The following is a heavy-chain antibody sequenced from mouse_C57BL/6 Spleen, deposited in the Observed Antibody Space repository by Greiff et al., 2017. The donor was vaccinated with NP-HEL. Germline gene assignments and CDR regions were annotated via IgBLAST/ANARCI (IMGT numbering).Heavy chain of an antibody. J-gene: IGHJ3*01. CDR2: INPNNGGN. V-gene: IGHV1-26*01. CDR3: ARGGDGAWFAY. CDR1: GYTFNDYY. Sequence: EVQLQQSGPELVKPGASVKISCKASGYTFNDYYMNWVKQSHGKRLEWIGDINPNNGGNSSNQKFKDKDTLTVDKSASTAYMVLRSLTSEDSAVYYCARGGDGAWFAYWGQGTLVTVSA. D-gene: IGHD3-3*01.